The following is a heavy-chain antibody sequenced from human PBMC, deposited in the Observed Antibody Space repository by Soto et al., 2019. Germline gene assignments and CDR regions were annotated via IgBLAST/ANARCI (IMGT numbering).Heavy chain of an antibody. CDR2: ISSTTNYI. CDR3: ARESEDLTSNLDY. J-gene: IGHJ4*02. V-gene: IGHV3-21*01. CDR1: GFTFTRYS. Sequence: EVQLVESGGGLVKPGGSLRLSCAASGFTFTRYSMNWVRQAPGKGLEWVSSISSTTNYIYYADSMKGRFTVSRDNAKNSVYLDMNSLSAEDTAVYYGARESEDLTSNLDYWGQGALVTVSS.